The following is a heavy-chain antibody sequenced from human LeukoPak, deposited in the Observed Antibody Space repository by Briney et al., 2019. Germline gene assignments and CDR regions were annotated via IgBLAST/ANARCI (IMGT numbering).Heavy chain of an antibody. J-gene: IGHJ3*02. CDR3: ARPPYSSSWYDDAFDI. V-gene: IGHV4-39*01. D-gene: IGHD6-13*01. Sequence: SETLSLTCTVSGGSISSYYWSWIRQPPGKGLEWIGSIYYSGSTYYNPSLKSRVTISVDTSKNQFSLKLSSVTAADTAVYYCARPPYSSSWYDDAFDIWGQGTMVTVSS. CDR2: IYYSGST. CDR1: GGSISSYY.